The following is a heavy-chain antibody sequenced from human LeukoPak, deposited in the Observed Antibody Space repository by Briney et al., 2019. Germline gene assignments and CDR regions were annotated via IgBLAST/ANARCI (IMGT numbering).Heavy chain of an antibody. CDR1: GFSFNRFA. D-gene: IGHD3-9*01. CDR3: TKDHISCVGAGCLLHED. V-gene: IGHV3-23*01. J-gene: IGHJ4*02. Sequence: GGSLRLSCVASGFSFNRFAMSWVRHAPGKGLEWVSSVSGSGGTTWHAESVKGRFTISKDNSKSTMFLQLDSLRAEDTAVYYCTKDHISCVGAGCLLHEDWGQGTLVTLSS. CDR2: VSGSGGTT.